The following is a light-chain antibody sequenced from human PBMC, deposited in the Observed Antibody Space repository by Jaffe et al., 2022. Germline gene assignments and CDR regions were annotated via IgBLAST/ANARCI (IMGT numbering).Light chain of an antibody. CDR1: QGVSSY. CDR2: SAS. CDR3: QQYYSYPRT. Sequence: AIRMTQSPSSFSASTGDRVTITCRASQGVSSYLAWYQQKPGKVPELLIYSASTLQSGVPSRFSGSGSGTDFTLTISCLQSEDFATYYCQQYYSYPRTFGQGTKVEIK. J-gene: IGKJ1*01. V-gene: IGKV1-8*01.